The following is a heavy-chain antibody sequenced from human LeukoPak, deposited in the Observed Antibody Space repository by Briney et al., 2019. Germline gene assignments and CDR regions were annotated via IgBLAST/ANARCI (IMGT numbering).Heavy chain of an antibody. J-gene: IGHJ3*02. CDR1: GFTFSSYS. CDR2: IKQDGSEK. V-gene: IGHV3-7*01. CDR3: ARARGFDI. D-gene: IGHD3-10*01. Sequence: GGSLRLSCAASGFTFSSYSMNWVRQAPGRGLEWVANIKQDGSEKYYGNSVKGRFTISRDNAENSLYLQMNSLRAEDTAVYYCARARGFDIWGQGTMVTVSS.